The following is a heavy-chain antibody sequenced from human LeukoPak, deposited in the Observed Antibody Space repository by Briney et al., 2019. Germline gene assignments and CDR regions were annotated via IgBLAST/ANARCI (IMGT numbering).Heavy chain of an antibody. Sequence: PGGSLRLSCAASGFTFSGSAMSWVRQAPGRGLEWVASLSDSGSSTYYADSVKGRFTISRDNSKNTLYLQMNSLRAEDTALYYCGGDYGDLDWDFDYWGQGILVTVSS. CDR3: GGDYGDLDWDFDY. D-gene: IGHD4-17*01. CDR2: LSDSGSST. J-gene: IGHJ4*02. CDR1: GFTFSGSA. V-gene: IGHV3-23*01.